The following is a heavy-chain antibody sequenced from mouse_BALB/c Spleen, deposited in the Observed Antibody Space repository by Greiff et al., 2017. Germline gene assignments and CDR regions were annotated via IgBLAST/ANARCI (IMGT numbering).Heavy chain of an antibody. Sequence: LMESGGGLVQPGGSRKLSCAASGFTFSSFGMHWVRQAPEKGLEWVAYISSGSSTIYYADTVKGRFTISRDNPKNTLFLQMTSLRSEDTAMYYCARSREYFDYWGQGTTLTVSS. CDR2: ISSGSSTI. V-gene: IGHV5-17*02. CDR3: ARSREYFDY. CDR1: GFTFSSFG. J-gene: IGHJ2*01.